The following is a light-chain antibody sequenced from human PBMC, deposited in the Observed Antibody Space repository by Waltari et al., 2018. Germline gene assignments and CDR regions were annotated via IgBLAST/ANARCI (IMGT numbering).Light chain of an antibody. J-gene: IGKJ4*01. V-gene: IGKV1-33*01. CDR2: GAS. CDR1: KDIVNF. CDR3: QQYENLPPLT. Sequence: DIQMTQSPSSLSASVGDRVTITCQASKDIVNFLNWYQQKPGKAPKLLIYGASNLQTGVPSRFSGSGSGTYFTFTISSLQPEDIATYYCQQYENLPPLTFGGGTKVEIK.